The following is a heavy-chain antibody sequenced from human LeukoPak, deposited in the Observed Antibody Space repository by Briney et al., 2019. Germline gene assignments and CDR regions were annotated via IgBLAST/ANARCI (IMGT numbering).Heavy chain of an antibody. Sequence: LPGGSLRLSCAASGFTFSSYAMSWVRQAPGKGLEWVSAISGSGGSTYYADSVKGRFTISRDNSKNTLYLQMNSLKAEDTAVYYCAKHLRTNVWFFDYWGQGTLVTVSS. CDR1: GFTFSSYA. V-gene: IGHV3-23*01. J-gene: IGHJ4*02. CDR3: AKHLRTNVWFFDY. D-gene: IGHD3-9*01. CDR2: ISGSGGST.